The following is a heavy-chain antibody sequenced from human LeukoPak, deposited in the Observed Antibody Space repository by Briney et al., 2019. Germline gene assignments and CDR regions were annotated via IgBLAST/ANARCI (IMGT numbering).Heavy chain of an antibody. V-gene: IGHV3-23*01. CDR2: ISDSGGST. CDR3: ANQLSSSSHFDY. Sequence: GALRLSCAASGITFSSYAMSWVRQAPGRGLEWVSAISDSGGSTYYADSVKGRFTISRDNSKNTLYLQMNSLRAEDTAVYYCANQLSSSSHFDYWGQGTLVTVSS. D-gene: IGHD6-6*01. CDR1: GITFSSYA. J-gene: IGHJ4*02.